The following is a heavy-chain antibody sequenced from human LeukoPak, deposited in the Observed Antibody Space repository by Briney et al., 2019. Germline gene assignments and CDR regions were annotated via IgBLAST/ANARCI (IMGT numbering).Heavy chain of an antibody. CDR1: GFTFSSYW. Sequence: GGSLRLSCVASGFTFSSYWMSWVRQAPGKGLEWVANIKQDGSEKHYVDSVKGRFTISRDNAKKSLYLQMNSLRAEDTAVYYCARDGELRRYYYYYMDVWGKGTTVTVSS. J-gene: IGHJ6*03. V-gene: IGHV3-7*01. D-gene: IGHD1-7*01. CDR2: IKQDGSEK. CDR3: ARDGELRRYYYYYMDV.